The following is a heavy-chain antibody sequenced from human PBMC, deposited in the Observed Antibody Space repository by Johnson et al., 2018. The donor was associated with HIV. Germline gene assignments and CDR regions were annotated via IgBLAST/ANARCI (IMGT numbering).Heavy chain of an antibody. CDR3: AYSSSWAAGAFDI. Sequence: VQLVESGGGVVQPGRSLRLSCAASGFIFDDYAMHWVRQVPGKGLEWVSGISWNSGSIGYADSVKGRFTISRDNAKNSLYLQMNSLRAEDTALYYCAYSSSWAAGAFDIWGQGTMVTVSS. D-gene: IGHD6-13*01. CDR1: GFIFDDYA. J-gene: IGHJ3*02. CDR2: ISWNSGSI. V-gene: IGHV3-9*01.